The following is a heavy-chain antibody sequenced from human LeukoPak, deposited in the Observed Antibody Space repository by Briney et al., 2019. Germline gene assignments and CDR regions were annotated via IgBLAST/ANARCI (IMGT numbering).Heavy chain of an antibody. V-gene: IGHV3-7*01. CDR1: GFTFDDYG. Sequence: GGSLRLSCEASGFTFDDYGMSWVRQLPGKGLEWVAKIKKDGSEKDYVDSVKGRFTISRDDAKGSLYLQLNSLRVEDTAVYYCARGFQSGDSPVWGQGTLVTVSS. CDR3: ARGFQSGDSPV. J-gene: IGHJ4*02. D-gene: IGHD2-21*02. CDR2: IKKDGSEK.